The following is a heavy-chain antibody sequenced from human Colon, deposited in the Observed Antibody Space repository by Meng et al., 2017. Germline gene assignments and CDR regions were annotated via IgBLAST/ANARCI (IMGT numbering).Heavy chain of an antibody. CDR1: GYTFTSYG. D-gene: IGHD3-3*01. J-gene: IGHJ6*02. Sequence: ASVKVSCKASGYTFTSYGISWVRQAPGQGLEWMGWISAYNGNTNYAQKLQGRVTMTTDTSTSTAYVELRSLRSDDTAVYYCARGVLSFLNPNYYYGMDVWGQGTTVTVSS. CDR3: ARGVLSFLNPNYYYGMDV. V-gene: IGHV1-18*01. CDR2: ISAYNGNT.